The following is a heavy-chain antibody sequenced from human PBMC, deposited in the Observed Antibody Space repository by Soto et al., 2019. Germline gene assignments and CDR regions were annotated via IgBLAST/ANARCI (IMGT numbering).Heavy chain of an antibody. CDR1: GFTLSGCA. CDR3: AVLPHPTGWHRDLDY. V-gene: IGHV3-23*01. D-gene: IGHD2-8*02. Sequence: GGSLRLSCAASGFTLSGCAMTWVRQAPGKGLEWVSGINGGGDSTYYADAVKGRFTISRDNSKYTLFLLMNSLRVEDTAVYFCAVLPHPTGWHRDLDYWGQGTLVTVSS. CDR2: INGGGDST. J-gene: IGHJ4*02.